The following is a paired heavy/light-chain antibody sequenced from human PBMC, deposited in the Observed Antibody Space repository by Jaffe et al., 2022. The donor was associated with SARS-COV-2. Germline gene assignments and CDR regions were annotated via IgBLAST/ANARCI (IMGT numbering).Heavy chain of an antibody. CDR1: GGSISSYY. CDR3: ARDHPFDRYGMDV. Sequence: QVQLQESGPGLVKPSETLSLTCTVSGGSISSYYWSWIRQPAGKGLEWIGRIYTSGSTNYNPSLKSRVTMSVDTSKNQFSLKLSSVTAADTAVYYCARDHPFDRYGMDVWGQGTTVTVSS. D-gene: IGHD3-9*01. CDR2: IYTSGST. V-gene: IGHV4-4*07. J-gene: IGHJ6*02.
Light chain of an antibody. V-gene: IGKV3-20*01. Sequence: EIVLTQSPGTLSLSPGERATLSCRASQSVSSSYLAWYQQKPGQAPRLLIYGASSRATGIPDRFSGSGSGTDFTLTISRLEPEDFAVYYCQQYGSSHMYTFGQGTKLEIK. J-gene: IGKJ2*01. CDR2: GAS. CDR3: QQYGSSHMYT. CDR1: QSVSSSY.